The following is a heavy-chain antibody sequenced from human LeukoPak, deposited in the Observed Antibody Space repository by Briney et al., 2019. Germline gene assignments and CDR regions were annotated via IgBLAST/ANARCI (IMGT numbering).Heavy chain of an antibody. V-gene: IGHV3-7*01. CDR2: IKQDGSEK. J-gene: IGHJ4*02. D-gene: IGHD5-18*01. CDR3: AREDTGMASY. Sequence: GGSLRLSCAASGFTFSSYWMSWVRQAPGKGLEWVANIKQDGSEKYYVDSVKGRFTISRDNAKSSLYLQMSSLRVEDTAVYYCAREDTGMASYWGQGTLVTVSS. CDR1: GFTFSSYW.